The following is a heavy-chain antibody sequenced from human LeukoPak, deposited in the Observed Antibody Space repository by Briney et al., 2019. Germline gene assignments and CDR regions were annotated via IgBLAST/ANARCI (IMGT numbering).Heavy chain of an antibody. CDR1: GGTFSSYA. V-gene: IGHV1-69*05. Sequence: ASVKVSCKASGGTFSSYAISWVRQAPGQGLEWMGGIIPIFGTANYAQKLQGRVTMTTDTSTSTAYMELRSLRSDDTAVYYCARDGYYGSGSYPYYYGMDVWGQGTTVTVSS. CDR3: ARDGYYGSGSYPYYYGMDV. CDR2: IIPIFGTA. J-gene: IGHJ6*02. D-gene: IGHD3-10*01.